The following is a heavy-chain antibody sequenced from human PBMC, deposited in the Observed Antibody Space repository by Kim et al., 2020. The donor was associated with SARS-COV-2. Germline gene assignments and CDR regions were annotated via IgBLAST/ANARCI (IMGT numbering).Heavy chain of an antibody. J-gene: IGHJ4*02. CDR1: GGSVSSGSYY. Sequence: SETLSLTCTVSGGSVSSGSYYWSWIRQPPGKGLEWIGYIYYSGSTNYNPSLKSRVTISVDTSKNQFSLKLSSVTAADTAVYYCAKAESGQGYYYDSSGYLDWGQGTLVTVSS. D-gene: IGHD3-22*01. V-gene: IGHV4-61*01. CDR3: AKAESGQGYYYDSSGYLD. CDR2: IYYSGST.